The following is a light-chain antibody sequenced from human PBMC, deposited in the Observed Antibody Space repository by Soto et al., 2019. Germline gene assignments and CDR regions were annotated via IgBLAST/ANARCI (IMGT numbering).Light chain of an antibody. Sequence: DIQMTQSPSSLSASVGDRVTMTCRASQDIRNYVAWYQQKPGEVPKLLIYAASTLQSGVPARFIGGGFGTDFTLTISSLRPEDVATYYCQRYHSALLTFGPGTKVDLK. CDR1: QDIRNY. J-gene: IGKJ3*01. V-gene: IGKV1-27*01. CDR3: QRYHSALLT. CDR2: AAS.